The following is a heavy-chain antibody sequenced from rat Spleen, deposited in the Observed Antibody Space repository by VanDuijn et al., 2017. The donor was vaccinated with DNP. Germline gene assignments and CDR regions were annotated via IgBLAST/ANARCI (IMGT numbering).Heavy chain of an antibody. J-gene: IGHJ3*01. CDR3: TKPASYGGFWFAY. D-gene: IGHD1-11*01. CDR1: GVTFSDFN. V-gene: IGHV5-7*01. Sequence: EVHLVESGGGLVQPGRSLKLSCAAAGVTFSDFNMAWVRQVPKKGLEWVATILYDGSITYYGDSVKGRFTISRDNERSTLYLQMDSLTSEDTATYYCTKPASYGGFWFAYWGQGTLVTVSS. CDR2: ILYDGSIT.